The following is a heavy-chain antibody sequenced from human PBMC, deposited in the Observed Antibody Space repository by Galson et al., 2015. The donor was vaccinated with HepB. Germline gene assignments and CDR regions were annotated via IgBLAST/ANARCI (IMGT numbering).Heavy chain of an antibody. CDR3: ARERNTNYGWFDP. CDR2: IKQDGSEQ. CDR1: GFSISSNW. Sequence: LRLSCAASGFSISSNWMTWLRQAPGKGLEWVANIKQDGSEQDYMDSVKGRFTVSRDNARNLLYLQMNSLRAEDTAVYYCARERNTNYGWFDPWGQGTLVTVSS. V-gene: IGHV3-7*01. J-gene: IGHJ5*02. D-gene: IGHD3-16*01.